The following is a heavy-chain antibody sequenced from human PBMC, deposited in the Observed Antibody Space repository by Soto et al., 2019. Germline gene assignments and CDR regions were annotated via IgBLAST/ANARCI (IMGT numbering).Heavy chain of an antibody. CDR2: IDDSGRT. Sequence: KTSETLSLTCSVSGGPNNNYKWSWMRQPPGKGLEWIGYIDDSGRTSYNPSLNSRVTMSVDTSTKQFSLRLSSMTAADTAVYYCVRQGFGELHGLVDVWGQGITVTVSS. V-gene: IGHV4-59*08. D-gene: IGHD3-10*01. CDR3: VRQGFGELHGLVDV. J-gene: IGHJ6*02. CDR1: GGPNNNYK.